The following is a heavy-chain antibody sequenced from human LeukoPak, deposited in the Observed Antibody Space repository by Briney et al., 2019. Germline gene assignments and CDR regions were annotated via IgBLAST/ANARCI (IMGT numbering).Heavy chain of an antibody. CDR2: INRDGSTT. J-gene: IGHJ4*02. Sequence: GGSLRLSCAASGFTFSRYSMHWVRQAPGKGLVWVSRINRDGSTTNYADSVKGRFTISRDNAKNTLYLQMNSLRAEDTAMYYCARDTAMADYWGQGTLVTVSS. CDR1: GFTFSRYS. V-gene: IGHV3-74*01. CDR3: ARDTAMADY. D-gene: IGHD2-8*01.